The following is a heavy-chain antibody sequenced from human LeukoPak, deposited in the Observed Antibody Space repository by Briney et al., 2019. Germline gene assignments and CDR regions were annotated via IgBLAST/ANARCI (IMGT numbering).Heavy chain of an antibody. V-gene: IGHV5-51*01. Sequence: GESLQISCKGSGYNFTSYWIGWGRQVPGKGLEWMGIIYPGDSDTRYSPSFQGQVTISADKSISTAYLQWSSLTASDTAMYYCATRGSSSGNWFDPWGQGTLVTVSS. CDR2: IYPGDSDT. CDR3: ATRGSSSGNWFDP. J-gene: IGHJ5*02. CDR1: GYNFTSYW. D-gene: IGHD6-6*01.